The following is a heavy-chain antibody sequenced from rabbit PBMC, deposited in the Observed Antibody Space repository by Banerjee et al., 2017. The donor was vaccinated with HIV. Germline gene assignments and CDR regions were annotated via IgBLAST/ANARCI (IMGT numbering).Heavy chain of an antibody. V-gene: IGHV1S45*01. Sequence: QEQLEESGGDLVKPEGSLTLTCTASGFSFSSSYWICWVRQAPGKGLEWIACIYAGSSGSTYYASWAKGRFTISKTSSTTVTLQMTSLTAADTATYFCARGGSNTYFALWGPGTLVTVS. CDR1: GFSFSSSYW. D-gene: IGHD4-2*01. J-gene: IGHJ4*01. CDR3: ARGGSNTYFAL. CDR2: IYAGSSGST.